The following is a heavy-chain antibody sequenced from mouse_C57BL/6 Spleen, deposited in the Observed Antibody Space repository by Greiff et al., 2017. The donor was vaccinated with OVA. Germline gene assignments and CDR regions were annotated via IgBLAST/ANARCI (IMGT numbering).Heavy chain of an antibody. CDR1: GYTFTDYY. V-gene: IGHV1-26*01. J-gene: IGHJ2*01. CDR2: INPNNGGT. Sequence: EVQLQQSGPELVKPGASVKISCKASGYTFTDYYMNWVKQSHGKSLEWIGDINPNNGGTSYNQKFKGKATLTVDKSSSTAYMELRSLTSEDSAVYDCARGYGRDYWGQGTTLTVSS. CDR3: ARGYGRDY. D-gene: IGHD1-1*01.